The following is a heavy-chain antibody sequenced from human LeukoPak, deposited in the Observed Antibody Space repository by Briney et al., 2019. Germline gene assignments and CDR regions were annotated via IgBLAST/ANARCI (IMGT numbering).Heavy chain of an antibody. J-gene: IGHJ4*02. V-gene: IGHV4-38-2*01. CDR3: AGPSLLVDTAMVGVFSY. Sequence: SETLSLTCAVSGYSISSGYYWGRIRQPPGKGLEWIGSIYHSGSTYYNPSLKSRVTISVDTSKNQFSLKLSSVTAADTAVYYCAGPSLLVDTAMVGVFSYWGQGTLVTVSS. CDR1: GYSISSGYY. D-gene: IGHD5-18*01. CDR2: IYHSGST.